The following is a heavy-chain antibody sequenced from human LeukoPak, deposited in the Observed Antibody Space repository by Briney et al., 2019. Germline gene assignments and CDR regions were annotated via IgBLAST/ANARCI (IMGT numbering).Heavy chain of an antibody. CDR3: ARDKSPSGWYSVF. V-gene: IGHV4-39*07. J-gene: IGHJ4*02. CDR2: IYYSGST. Sequence: SETLSLTCTVSGGSISSSSYYWGWIRQPPGKGLEWIGSIYYSGSTYYNPSLKSRVTISVDTSKNQFSLKLSSVTAADTAVYYCARDKSPSGWYSVFWGQGTPVTVSS. CDR1: GGSISSSSYY. D-gene: IGHD6-19*01.